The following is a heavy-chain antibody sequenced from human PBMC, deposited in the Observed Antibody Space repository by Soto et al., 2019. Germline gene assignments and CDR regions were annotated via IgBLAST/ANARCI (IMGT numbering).Heavy chain of an antibody. D-gene: IGHD3-22*01. CDR2: IVVGSGNT. V-gene: IGHV1-58*01. CDR1: GFTFTSSA. J-gene: IGHJ3*02. Sequence: KVSCKASGFTFTSSAVQWVRQALGQRLEWIGWIVVGSGNTNYAQKFQERVTITRDMSTSTADRELSSLRSEDTAVYYCAADPAVRYYYDSSGYEHTRDAFDIWGQGTMVTVSS. CDR3: AADPAVRYYYDSSGYEHTRDAFDI.